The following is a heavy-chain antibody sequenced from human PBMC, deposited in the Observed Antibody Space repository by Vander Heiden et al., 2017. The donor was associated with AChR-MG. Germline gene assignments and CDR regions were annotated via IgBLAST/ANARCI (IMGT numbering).Heavy chain of an antibody. CDR2: IIPIFGTA. D-gene: IGHD2-15*01. J-gene: IGHJ4*02. CDR1: GGTFSSYA. Sequence: QVQLVQSGAEVKKPGSSVKVSCKASGGTFSSYAISWVRQAPGQGLEWMGRIIPIFGTANYAQEFQGRVTITADKSTSTAYMELSSLRSEETAVYYCARDGWGYCSGGSCYDLVYWGQGTLVTVSS. CDR3: ARDGWGYCSGGSCYDLVY. V-gene: IGHV1-69*06.